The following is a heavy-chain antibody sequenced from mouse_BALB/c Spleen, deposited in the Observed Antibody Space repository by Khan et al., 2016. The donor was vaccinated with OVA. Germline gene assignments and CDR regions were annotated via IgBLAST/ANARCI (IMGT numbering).Heavy chain of an antibody. V-gene: IGHV9-4*02. CDR1: GYTFTTAG. CDR3: ARGRAASYRDDGGAMEY. J-gene: IGHJ4*01. CDR2: INTHSGVP. Sequence: QIQLVQSGPELKKPGETVRISCKASGYTFTTAGIQWVQKMPGKGLKWIGWINTHSGVPKYAEDFKGRFAFSLEISVNTAYLQITNLKNEDTATYCCARGRAASYRDDGGAMEYWGQGTSVTVSS. D-gene: IGHD2-12*01.